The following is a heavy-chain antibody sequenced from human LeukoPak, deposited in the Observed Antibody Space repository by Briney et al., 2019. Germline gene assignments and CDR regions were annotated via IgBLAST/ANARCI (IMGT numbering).Heavy chain of an antibody. CDR2: ISYDGSNK. Sequence: GGSLRLSCAASGFTFSSYAMHWVRQAPGKGLEWVAVISYDGSNKYYADSVKGRFTISRDNSKNTLYLQMNSLRAEDTAVYYCARASDRPTYRLAAAFLRGYYFDYWGQGTLVTVSS. J-gene: IGHJ4*02. D-gene: IGHD6-13*01. CDR3: ARASDRPTYRLAAAFLRGYYFDY. V-gene: IGHV3-30-3*01. CDR1: GFTFSSYA.